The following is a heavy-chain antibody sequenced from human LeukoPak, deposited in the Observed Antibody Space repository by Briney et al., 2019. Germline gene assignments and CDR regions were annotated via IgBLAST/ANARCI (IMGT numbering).Heavy chain of an antibody. CDR3: ARGPIPPRYFDWLASYYFDY. CDR1: GGSLSSSSYY. D-gene: IGHD3-9*01. V-gene: IGHV4-39*07. CDR2: IYYSGST. Sequence: SETLSLICTVSGGSLSSSSYYWGWIRQPPGKGLEWIGSIYYSGSTYYNPSLKSRVTISVDTSKNQFSLKLSSVTAADTAVYYCARGPIPPRYFDWLASYYFDYWGQGALVTVSS. J-gene: IGHJ4*02.